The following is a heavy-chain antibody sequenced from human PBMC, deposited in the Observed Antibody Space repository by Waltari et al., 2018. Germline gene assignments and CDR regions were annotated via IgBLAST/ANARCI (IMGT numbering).Heavy chain of an antibody. CDR1: GYSISSGYY. V-gene: IGHV4-38-2*02. CDR2: IYHSGST. CDR3: ARDSYYYGSGALDY. J-gene: IGHJ4*02. D-gene: IGHD3-10*01. Sequence: QVQLQESGPGLVKPSETLSLTCPVPGYSISSGYYWGWIRQPPGKGLEWIGSIYHSGSTYYNPSLKSRVTISVDTSKNQFSLKLSSVTAADTAVYYCARDSYYYGSGALDYWGQGTLVTVSS.